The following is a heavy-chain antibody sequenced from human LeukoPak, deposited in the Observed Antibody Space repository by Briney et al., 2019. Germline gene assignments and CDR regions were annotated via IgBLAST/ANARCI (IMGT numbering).Heavy chain of an antibody. J-gene: IGHJ3*02. D-gene: IGHD3-22*01. V-gene: IGHV3-33*01. CDR3: ARDPAYYDSSGYYYGGAFDI. CDR1: GFTFSSYG. CDR2: IWYDASNK. Sequence: PGGSLRLSCAASGFTFSSYGMHWVRQPPGKGLEWVAVIWYDASNKYYAYSVKGRFTISRDNSKNTLYLQMNSLRAEDTAVYYCARDPAYYDSSGYYYGGAFDIWGEGTMVTVSS.